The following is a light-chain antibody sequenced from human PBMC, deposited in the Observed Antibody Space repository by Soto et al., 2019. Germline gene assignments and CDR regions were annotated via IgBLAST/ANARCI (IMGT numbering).Light chain of an antibody. J-gene: IGLJ2*01. CDR3: CSYAGGLTFGA. CDR2: DVS. Sequence: QSALTQPRSVSGSPGQSVTISCTGTSSDVGGYDYVSWYQQHPGKAPKLMIFDVSERPSGVPDRFSGSKSGYTASLTISGLQAGDEADYYCCSYAGGLTFGAFGGGTKVTVL. V-gene: IGLV2-11*01. CDR1: SSDVGGYDY.